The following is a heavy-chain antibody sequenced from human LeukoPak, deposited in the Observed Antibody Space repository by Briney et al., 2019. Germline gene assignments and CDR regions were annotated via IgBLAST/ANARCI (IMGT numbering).Heavy chain of an antibody. Sequence: PGGSLRLSCAASGFTFSSYAMSWVRQAPGKGLEWVSAISGSGGSTYYADSVKGRFTISRDNSKNTLYLQMNSLRAEDTAVYYCAKDRVVGARRGGGMTTVTTYFDYWGQGTLVTVSS. J-gene: IGHJ4*02. V-gene: IGHV3-23*01. CDR2: ISGSGGST. CDR3: AKDRVVGARRGGGMTTVTTYFDY. CDR1: GFTFSSYA. D-gene: IGHD4-17*01.